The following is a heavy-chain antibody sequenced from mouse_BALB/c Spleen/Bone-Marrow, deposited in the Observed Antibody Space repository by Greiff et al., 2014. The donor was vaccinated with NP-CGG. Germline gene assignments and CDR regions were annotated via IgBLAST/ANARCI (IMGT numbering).Heavy chain of an antibody. J-gene: IGHJ4*01. CDR2: ISDGGGYT. D-gene: IGHD2-10*02. V-gene: IGHV5-4*02. Sequence: EVQRVESGGGLVKPGGSLKLSCAASGFTFRDYYMHWVRQTPEKRLEWVATISDGGGYTYYPDSVWGRFTISRDNAKNNLYLQMRSLKSEDTAVYYCARSGERYGAMDYWGQGTSVTVFS. CDR3: ARSGERYGAMDY. CDR1: GFTFRDYY.